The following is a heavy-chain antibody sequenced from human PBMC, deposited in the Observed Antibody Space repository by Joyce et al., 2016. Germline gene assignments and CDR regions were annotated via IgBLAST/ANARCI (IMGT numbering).Heavy chain of an antibody. CDR1: GGSMYNYY. J-gene: IGHJ4*02. D-gene: IGHD2-15*01. CDR3: ARVCIGGVSCADY. V-gene: IGHV4-59*01. CDR2: VHYTGSA. Sequence: QVQLQESGPGLVKASETLSLTCTVSGGSMYNYYWSWVRQPPGKGLEWVGYVHYTGSATYNPSLKSRLAISVDMSKNQFSLKMTSVTAADTAVYYCARVCIGGVSCADYWGQGILVTVSS.